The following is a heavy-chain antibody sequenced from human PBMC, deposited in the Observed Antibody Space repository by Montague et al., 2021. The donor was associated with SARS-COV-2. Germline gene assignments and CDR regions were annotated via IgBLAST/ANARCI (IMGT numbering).Heavy chain of an antibody. CDR3: AREDQLLHDAFDI. J-gene: IGHJ3*02. V-gene: IGHV3-30-3*01. D-gene: IGHD2-2*01. CDR2: ISYDGSNK. CDR1: GFTFSSYA. Sequence: SLRLSCAASGFTFSSYAMHWVRQAPDKGLEWVAVISYDGSNKYYADSVKGRFTISRDNSKNTLYLQMNSLRAEDTAVYYCAREDQLLHDAFDIWGQGTMVTVSS.